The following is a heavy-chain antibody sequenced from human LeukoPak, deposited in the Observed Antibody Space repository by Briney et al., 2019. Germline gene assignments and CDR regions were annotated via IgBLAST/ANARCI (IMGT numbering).Heavy chain of an antibody. V-gene: IGHV1-69*05. Sequence: GASVKVSCKASGGTFSSYAISWVRQAPGQGLEWMGGIIPIFGTANYAQKFQGRVTITTDESTSTAYMELSSLRSEDTAVYYCARALTVTADAFDIWGQGTMVTVSS. D-gene: IGHD4-17*01. J-gene: IGHJ3*02. CDR1: GGTFSSYA. CDR2: IIPIFGTA. CDR3: ARALTVTADAFDI.